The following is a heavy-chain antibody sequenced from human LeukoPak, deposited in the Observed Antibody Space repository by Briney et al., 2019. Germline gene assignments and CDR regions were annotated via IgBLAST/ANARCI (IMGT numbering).Heavy chain of an antibody. Sequence: PSETLSLTCTVSGGSISSYYWSWIRQPPGKGLEWVGYIYYSGTPNYNPSLKSRVTISVDTYKNQFSLKLSSVTAADTAVYYCARGGEDYGDCRYSKYYYGMDVWGQGTTVTVS. J-gene: IGHJ6*01. D-gene: IGHD4-17*01. CDR1: GGSISSYY. V-gene: IGHV4-59*08. CDR2: IYYSGTP. CDR3: ARGGEDYGDCRYSKYYYGMDV.